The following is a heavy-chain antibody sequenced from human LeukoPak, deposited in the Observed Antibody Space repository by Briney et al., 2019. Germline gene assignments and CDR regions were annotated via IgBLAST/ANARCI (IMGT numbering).Heavy chain of an antibody. J-gene: IGHJ5*02. V-gene: IGHV4-34*01. CDR2: INHSGST. CDR3: ARGRTASWFDP. CDR1: GGSFSGYY. Sequence: SETLSHTCAVYGGSFSGYYWSWIRQPPGKGLEWIGEINHSGSTNYNPSLKSRVTISVDTSKNQFSLKLSSVTAADTAVYYCARGRTASWFDPWGQGTLVTVSS.